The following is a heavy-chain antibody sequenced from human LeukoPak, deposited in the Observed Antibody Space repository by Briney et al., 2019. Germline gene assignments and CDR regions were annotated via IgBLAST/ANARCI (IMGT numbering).Heavy chain of an antibody. D-gene: IGHD6-13*01. CDR1: GGSFSGYY. J-gene: IGHJ4*02. Sequence: SETLSLTCAVYGGSFSGYYWSWIRQPPGKGLEWIGEINHSGSTNYNPSLKSRVTISVDTSKNQFSLKLSSVTAADTAVYYCARRSSSWYQVIDYRGQGTLVTVSS. V-gene: IGHV4-34*01. CDR3: ARRSSSWYQVIDY. CDR2: INHSGST.